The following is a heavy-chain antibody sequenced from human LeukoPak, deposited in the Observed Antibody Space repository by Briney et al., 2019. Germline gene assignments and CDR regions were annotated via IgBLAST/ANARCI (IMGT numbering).Heavy chain of an antibody. V-gene: IGHV3-74*01. CDR1: GFTFSRYW. Sequence: PGGSLRLSCAASGFTFSRYWMHWVRQAPGKGLVWVSRINGDGSSTSYADSVKGRFTISRDNAKNTLCLQMNSLRAEDTAVYYCATAVYWGQGTLVTVSS. CDR2: INGDGSST. CDR3: ATAVY. J-gene: IGHJ4*02.